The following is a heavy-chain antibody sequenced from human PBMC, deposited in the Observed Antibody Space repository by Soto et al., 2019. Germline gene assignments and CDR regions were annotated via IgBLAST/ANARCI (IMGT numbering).Heavy chain of an antibody. Sequence: ASVKVSCKASGYTFTSYDINWVRQATGQGLEWMGWMNPNSGNTGYAQKFQGRVTMTRNTSISTAYMELSSLRSEDTAVYYCARIEMATIYAFDIWGQGTMLTVSS. CDR3: ARIEMATIYAFDI. D-gene: IGHD5-12*01. V-gene: IGHV1-8*01. CDR2: MNPNSGNT. CDR1: GYTFTSYD. J-gene: IGHJ3*02.